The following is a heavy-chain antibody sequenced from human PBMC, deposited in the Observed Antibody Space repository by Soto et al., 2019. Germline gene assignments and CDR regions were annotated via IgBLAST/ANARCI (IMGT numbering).Heavy chain of an antibody. Sequence: EVQLVESGGGLVQPGGSLRLSCAASGFTFSSYSMNWVRQAPGKGLEWVSYISSSSSITYYADSVKGRFIISRDNAKNSLYLQMNSLRAEDTAVYYCANLYGSGSDWFDPWGQGTLVTVSS. D-gene: IGHD3-10*01. V-gene: IGHV3-48*04. CDR1: GFTFSSYS. J-gene: IGHJ5*02. CDR3: ANLYGSGSDWFDP. CDR2: ISSSSSIT.